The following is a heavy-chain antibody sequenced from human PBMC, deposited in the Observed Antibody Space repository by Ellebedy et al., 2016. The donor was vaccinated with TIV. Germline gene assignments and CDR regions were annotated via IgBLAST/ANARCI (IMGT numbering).Heavy chain of an antibody. V-gene: IGHV3-21*01. J-gene: IGHJ6*02. CDR3: TRDANPSRTTGTGGLDV. CDR1: GFAFSSHS. Sequence: PGGSLRLSCAASGFAFSSHSMNWVRQAPWKGLEWVSAITQDSDYIYYSDSVRGRFTISRDDAKNSLFLQMNSLRAEDTAVYYCTRDANPSRTTGTGGLDVWGQGTTVTVSS. D-gene: IGHD1-1*01. CDR2: ITQDSDYI.